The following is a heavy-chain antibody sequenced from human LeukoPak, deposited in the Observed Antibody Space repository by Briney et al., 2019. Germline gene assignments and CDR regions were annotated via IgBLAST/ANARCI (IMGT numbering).Heavy chain of an antibody. CDR2: IRSSGDDI. J-gene: IGHJ4*02. D-gene: IGHD3/OR15-3a*01. CDR1: GFTFSDYY. Sequence: GGSLRLSCAASGFTFSDYYMSWIRQAPGKGLEWVSHIRSSGDDIRYADSAKGRFTIFRDDAKNSLFLQMYSLRAEDTAVYYCARDKDWAFDYWGQGTLVTVSS. V-gene: IGHV3-11*04. CDR3: ARDKDWAFDY.